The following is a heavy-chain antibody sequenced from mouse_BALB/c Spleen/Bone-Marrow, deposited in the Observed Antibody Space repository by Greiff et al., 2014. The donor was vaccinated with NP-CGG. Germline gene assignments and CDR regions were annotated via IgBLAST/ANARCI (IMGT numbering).Heavy chain of an antibody. Sequence: EVQLQQSGAELVKPGASVKLSCTASGFNIKDTYMHWVKQRPEQGLEWIGRIDPASGNTKYDPKFQGKATITADTSSNTAYLQLSSLTSEDTAVYYCARWGITTGFAHWGQGTLVTVSA. CDR2: IDPASGNT. CDR3: ARWGITTGFAH. D-gene: IGHD2-4*01. V-gene: IGHV14-3*02. J-gene: IGHJ3*01. CDR1: GFNIKDTY.